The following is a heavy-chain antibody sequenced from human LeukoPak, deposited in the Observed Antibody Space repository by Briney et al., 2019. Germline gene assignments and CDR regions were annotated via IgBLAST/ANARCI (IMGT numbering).Heavy chain of an antibody. V-gene: IGHV4-30-4*08. Sequence: SETLSLTCAVYGGSFSGYYWSWIRQPPGKGLEWIGYIYYSGSTYYNPSLKSRVTISVDTSKNQFSLKLSSVTAADTAVYYCASGNMVRGVSPAEYWGQGTLVTVSS. J-gene: IGHJ4*02. D-gene: IGHD3-10*01. CDR1: GGSFSGYY. CDR3: ASGNMVRGVSPAEY. CDR2: IYYSGST.